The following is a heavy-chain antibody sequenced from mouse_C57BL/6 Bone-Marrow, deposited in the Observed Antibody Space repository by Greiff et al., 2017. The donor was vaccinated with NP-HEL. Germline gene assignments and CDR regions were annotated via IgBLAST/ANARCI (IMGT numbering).Heavy chain of an antibody. V-gene: IGHV7-1*01. Sequence: EVQRVESGGGLVQSGRSLRLSCATSGFTFSDFYMEWVRQAPGKGLEWIAASRNKANDYTTEYSASVKGRFIVSRDTSQSILYLQMNALRAEDTAIYYCARDAHGYGSSLRFAYWGQGTLVTVSA. CDR2: SRNKANDYTT. J-gene: IGHJ3*01. D-gene: IGHD1-1*01. CDR1: GFTFSDFY. CDR3: ARDAHGYGSSLRFAY.